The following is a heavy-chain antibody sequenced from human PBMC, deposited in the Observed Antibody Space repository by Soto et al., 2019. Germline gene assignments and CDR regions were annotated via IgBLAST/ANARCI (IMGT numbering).Heavy chain of an antibody. D-gene: IGHD4-17*01. CDR1: GGSISSYY. Sequence: SETLSLTCTVSGGSISSYYWSWIRQPPGKGLEWIGYIYYSGSTNYNPSLKSRVTISVDTSKNRFSLKLSSVTAADTAVYYCARGYGDYRIDYWGQGTLVTVSS. V-gene: IGHV4-59*01. CDR3: ARGYGDYRIDY. J-gene: IGHJ4*02. CDR2: IYYSGST.